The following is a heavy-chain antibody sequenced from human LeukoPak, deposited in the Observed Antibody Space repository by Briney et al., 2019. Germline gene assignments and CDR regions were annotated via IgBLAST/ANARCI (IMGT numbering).Heavy chain of an antibody. CDR3: ARQVVVVIAIKNWFDP. CDR2: IYYSGST. D-gene: IGHD2-21*01. V-gene: IGHV4-39*01. CDR1: GGSISSSSYY. Sequence: SETLSLTCTVSGGSISSSSYYWGWIRQPPGKGLEWIGSIYYSGSTYYNPSLKSRVTISVDSSKNQFSLKLSSVTAADTAVYYCARQVVVVIAIKNWFDPWGQGTLVTVSS. J-gene: IGHJ5*02.